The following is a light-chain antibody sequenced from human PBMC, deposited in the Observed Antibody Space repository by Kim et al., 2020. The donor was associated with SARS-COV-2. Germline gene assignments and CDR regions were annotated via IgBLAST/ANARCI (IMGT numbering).Light chain of an antibody. CDR1: KLGDKY. Sequence: SYELTQPPSVSVSPGQTVSITCSGDKLGDKYASWYQQKPGQSPVLVIYQDSKRPSGIPERFSGSNSGNTATLTISGTQAMDEADYYCQAWDSSTAVFGGGTQLTVL. J-gene: IGLJ3*02. CDR3: QAWDSSTAV. V-gene: IGLV3-1*01. CDR2: QDS.